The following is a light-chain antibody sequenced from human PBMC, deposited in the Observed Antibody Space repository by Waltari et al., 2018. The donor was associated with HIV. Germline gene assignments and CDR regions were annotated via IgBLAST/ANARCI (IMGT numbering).Light chain of an antibody. J-gene: IGKJ4*01. CDR1: QSVTNY. V-gene: IGKV3D-11*02. Sequence: ETVLTQSPATLSLSPGERATLSCRASQSVTNYLACYQQKPGQATRLLIDEASSRATGIPARFSGDGPGTDFTLTISSLEPEDFAVYYCHQCSNWLTFGGGTKVEIK. CDR2: EAS. CDR3: HQCSNWLT.